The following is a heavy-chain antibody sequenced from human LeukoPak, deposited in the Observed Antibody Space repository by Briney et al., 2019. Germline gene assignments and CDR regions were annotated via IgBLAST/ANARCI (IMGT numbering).Heavy chain of an antibody. CDR1: GFTFSNAW. CDR3: TTVSSGYSSGWYVGPIVY. D-gene: IGHD6-19*01. CDR2: IKSKTDGGTT. Sequence: PGRSLRLSCAASGFTFSNAWMSWVRKAPGKGLGWDGCIKSKTDGGTTDYAAPVKGRFTISRNDSKTTLYLQMNSLKAEDTAVYYCTTVSSGYSSGWYVGPIVYWGQGTLVTVSS. V-gene: IGHV3-15*01. J-gene: IGHJ4*02.